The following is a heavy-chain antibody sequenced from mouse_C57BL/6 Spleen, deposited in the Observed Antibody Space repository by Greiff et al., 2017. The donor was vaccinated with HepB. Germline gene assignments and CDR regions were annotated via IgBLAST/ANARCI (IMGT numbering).Heavy chain of an antibody. V-gene: IGHV5-17*01. CDR1: GFTFSDYG. J-gene: IGHJ3*01. Sequence: EVQLVESGGGLVKPGGSLKLSCAASGFTFSDYGMHWVRQAPEKGLEWVAYISSGSSTIYYADTVKGRFTISRDNAKNTLFLQMTSLRSEDTAMYYGARRAGYDYDSPWFAYWGQGTLVTVSA. D-gene: IGHD2-4*01. CDR3: ARRAGYDYDSPWFAY. CDR2: ISSGSSTI.